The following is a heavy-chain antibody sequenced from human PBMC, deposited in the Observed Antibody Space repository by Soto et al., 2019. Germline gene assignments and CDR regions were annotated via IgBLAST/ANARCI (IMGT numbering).Heavy chain of an antibody. J-gene: IGHJ4*02. CDR2: IIPILGIA. Sequence: SVKVSCKASGGTFSSYSINWVRQAPGQGLEWMGRIIPILGIANYAQKFQGRVTITADKSTTTAYMELSSLRSEDTAVYYCACDYYDSSRYYNLDYWGQGTLVTVSS. V-gene: IGHV1-69*02. CDR3: ACDYYDSSRYYNLDY. D-gene: IGHD3-22*01. CDR1: GGTFSSYS.